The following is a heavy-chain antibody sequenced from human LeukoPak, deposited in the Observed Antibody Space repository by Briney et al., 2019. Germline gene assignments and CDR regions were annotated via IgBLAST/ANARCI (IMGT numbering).Heavy chain of an antibody. CDR1: GGSLSSYY. CDR2: IYTSGST. J-gene: IGHJ3*02. D-gene: IGHD1-1*01. CDR3: ARDRYNWNDGDAFDI. Sequence: SETLSLTCTVSGGSLSSYYWSWIRQPAGKGLEWIGRIYTSGSTNYNPSLKSRVTMSVDTSKNQFSLKLSSVTAADTAVYYCARDRYNWNDGDAFDIWGQGTMVTVSS. V-gene: IGHV4-4*07.